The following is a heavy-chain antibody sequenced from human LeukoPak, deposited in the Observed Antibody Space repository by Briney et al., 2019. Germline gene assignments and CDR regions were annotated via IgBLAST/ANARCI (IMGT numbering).Heavy chain of an antibody. J-gene: IGHJ6*03. D-gene: IGHD3-9*01. V-gene: IGHV4-59*11. CDR2: IYYSGST. CDR1: GGSISGHY. CDR3: ARGRYYDMGYYYYYMDV. Sequence: SETLSLTCTVSGGSISGHYWSWIRQPPGKGLEHIGYIYYSGSTNYNPSLKSRVTISVDASKNQFSLKLSSVTAADTAVYYCARGRYYDMGYYYYYMDVWGKGTTVTISS.